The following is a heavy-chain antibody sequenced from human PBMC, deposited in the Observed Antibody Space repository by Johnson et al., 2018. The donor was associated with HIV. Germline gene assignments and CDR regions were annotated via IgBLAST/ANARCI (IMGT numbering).Heavy chain of an antibody. V-gene: IGHV3-7*01. D-gene: IGHD6-25*01. Sequence: VQLVESGGGLVQPGGSLRLSCTASRFIFSSYWMSWVRQAPGKGLEWVANIKDDGGERYYVASVQGRFTISRDNAKNSVYPQMNSLRAEDTAIYYCARETNMPGAAGDAFDIWGQGTMVTVSS. J-gene: IGHJ3*02. CDR3: ARETNMPGAAGDAFDI. CDR1: RFIFSSYW. CDR2: IKDDGGER.